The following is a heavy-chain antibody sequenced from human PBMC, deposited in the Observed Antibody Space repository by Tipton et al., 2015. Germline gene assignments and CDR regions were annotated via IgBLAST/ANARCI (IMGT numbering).Heavy chain of an antibody. CDR3: ARVGITGGDYFDS. CDR2: IKQDGSEK. V-gene: IGHV3-7*01. CDR1: GFTFSTSW. D-gene: IGHD1-20*01. J-gene: IGHJ4*02. Sequence: LSCAASGFTFSTSWMNWVRQAPGKGLEWVANIKQDGSEKYYVDSVKGRFTISRDNAKNSLYLQMSSLRAEDTAVYYCARVGITGGDYFDSWGQGILVSVSS.